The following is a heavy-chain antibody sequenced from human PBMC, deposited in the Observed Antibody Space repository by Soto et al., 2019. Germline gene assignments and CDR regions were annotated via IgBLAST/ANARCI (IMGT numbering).Heavy chain of an antibody. CDR2: ISGSGGST. V-gene: IGHV3-23*01. D-gene: IGHD2-2*01. CDR3: AKSPDCSTPTCFGFYYYMDV. J-gene: IGHJ6*03. Sequence: GGSLRLSCAASGFTFSSYAMSWVRQGPGKGLEWVSVISGSGGSTYYADSVKGRFTISRDKSKNTLYLQMNSLRAEDTAVYYCAKSPDCSTPTCFGFYYYMDVWDTGTTVTVSS. CDR1: GFTFSSYA.